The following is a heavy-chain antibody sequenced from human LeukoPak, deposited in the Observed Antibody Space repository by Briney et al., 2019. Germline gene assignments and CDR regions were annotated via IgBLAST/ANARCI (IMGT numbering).Heavy chain of an antibody. Sequence: PSETLSLTCTVSGGSISSSSYYWVWIRQPPGKGLEWIGSIYYSGSTYYNPSLKSRVTISVDTSKNQFSLKLSSVTAADTAVYYCARADMVRGVIPYWGQGTLVTVSS. CDR2: IYYSGST. J-gene: IGHJ4*02. V-gene: IGHV4-39*01. CDR1: GGSISSSSYY. D-gene: IGHD3-10*01. CDR3: ARADMVRGVIPY.